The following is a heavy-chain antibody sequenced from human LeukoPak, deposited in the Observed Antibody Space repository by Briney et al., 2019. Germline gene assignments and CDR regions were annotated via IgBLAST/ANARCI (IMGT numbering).Heavy chain of an antibody. CDR1: GGSIKNYY. D-gene: IGHD4-23*01. Sequence: SETLFLTCSVSGGSIKNYYWSWIRQPPGKGLEWLGNIYFGGTTDYNSSLKSRLTISVDTFKNQLSLNLQSVTAADTATYYCARHRSDTGGKKGVNWFDPWGQGTLVTVSS. CDR3: ARHRSDTGGKKGVNWFDP. J-gene: IGHJ5*02. CDR2: IYFGGTT. V-gene: IGHV4-59*01.